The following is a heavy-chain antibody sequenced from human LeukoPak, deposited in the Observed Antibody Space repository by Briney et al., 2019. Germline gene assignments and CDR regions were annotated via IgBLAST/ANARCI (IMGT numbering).Heavy chain of an antibody. CDR2: ISGSGGST. D-gene: IGHD6-13*01. Sequence: GGSLRLSCAASGFTFSSYAMSWVRQAPGKGLEWVSAISGSGGSTYYADSVKGRFTISRDNSKNTLYLQMNSLRAEDTAVYYRAKDSYSSSWYGDYFDYWGQGTLVTVSS. CDR3: AKDSYSSSWYGDYFDY. V-gene: IGHV3-23*01. J-gene: IGHJ4*02. CDR1: GFTFSSYA.